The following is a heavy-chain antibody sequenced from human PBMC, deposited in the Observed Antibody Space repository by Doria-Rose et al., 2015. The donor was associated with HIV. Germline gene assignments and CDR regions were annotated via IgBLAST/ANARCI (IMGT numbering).Heavy chain of an antibody. CDR3: ARIKSSRWYHKYYFDF. J-gene: IGHJ4*02. V-gene: IGHV2-26*01. D-gene: IGHD6-13*01. CDR2: IFSDDER. CDR1: GVSLSSPGMG. Sequence: QVTLKESGPVLVKPTETPTLTCTVSGVSLSSPGMGVSWIRQPPGTALEWLANIFSDDERSYKTSLKSRLTISRGTSKSQVVLTMTDMDPVDTATYYCARIKSSRWYHKYYFDFWGQGTLVIVSA.